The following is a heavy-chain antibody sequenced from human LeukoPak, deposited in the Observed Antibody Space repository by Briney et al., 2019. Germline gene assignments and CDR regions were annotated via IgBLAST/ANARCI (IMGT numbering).Heavy chain of an antibody. V-gene: IGHV4-34*01. CDR1: GGSFSGYY. D-gene: IGHD3-3*01. CDR3: ARGPKGRFLEWLLAPSRHRDYYYYMDV. CDR2: INHSGST. Sequence: SETLSLTCAVYGGSFSGYYWSWIRQPPGKGLEWIGEINHSGSTNYNPSLKSRVTISVDTSKNQFSLKLSSVTAADTAVYYCARGPKGRFLEWLLAPSRHRDYYYYMDVWGKGTTVTVSS. J-gene: IGHJ6*03.